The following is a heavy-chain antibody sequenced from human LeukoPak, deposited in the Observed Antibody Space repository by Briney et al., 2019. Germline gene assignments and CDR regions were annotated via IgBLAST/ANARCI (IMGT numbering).Heavy chain of an antibody. CDR2: INHSGST. CDR1: GGSFSGYY. Sequence: SETLSLTCAVYGGSFSGYYWSWIRQPPGKGLEWIGEINHSGSTNYNPSLKSRVSISVDTSKSQFSLKLNSMTAADTAVYYCARGAQTYYVKAPVDYWGQGTLVTVSS. V-gene: IGHV4-34*01. D-gene: IGHD3-10*02. CDR3: ARGAQTYYVKAPVDY. J-gene: IGHJ4*02.